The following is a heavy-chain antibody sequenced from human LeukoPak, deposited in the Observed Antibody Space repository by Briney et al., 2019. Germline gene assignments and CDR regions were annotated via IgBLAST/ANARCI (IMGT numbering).Heavy chain of an antibody. Sequence: PSETLSLTCTVSGGSINNYYWSWIRQPPGKGLEWVGYIYHTGSTYYNRSLESRVTMSVDTSKNQFSLRLRSVTAADTARYFCARDSSGYFFLPFDYWGRGILVTVSS. CDR1: GGSINNYY. CDR3: ARDSSGYFFLPFDY. V-gene: IGHV4-59*01. CDR2: IYHTGST. D-gene: IGHD3-22*01. J-gene: IGHJ4*02.